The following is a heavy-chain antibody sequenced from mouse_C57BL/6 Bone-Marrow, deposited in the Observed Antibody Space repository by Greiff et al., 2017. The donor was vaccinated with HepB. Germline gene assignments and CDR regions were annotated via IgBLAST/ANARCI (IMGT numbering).Heavy chain of an antibody. Sequence: EVQLQESGPGLVKPSQTVFLTCTVTGISITTGNYRWSWIRQFPGNKLEWIGYIYYSGTITYNPSLTSRTTITRDTPKNQFFLDMNPVTAEDTATYYCARDAYGYDWFAYWGQGTLVTVSA. J-gene: IGHJ3*01. CDR2: IYYSGTI. CDR3: ARDAYGYDWFAY. D-gene: IGHD2-2*01. V-gene: IGHV3-5*01. CDR1: GISITTGNYR.